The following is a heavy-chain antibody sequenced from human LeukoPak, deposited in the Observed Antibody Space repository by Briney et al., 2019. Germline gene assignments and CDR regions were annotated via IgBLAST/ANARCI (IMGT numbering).Heavy chain of an antibody. V-gene: IGHV3-9*01. CDR2: IDWNSGSK. CDR1: GVTFDDYA. J-gene: IGHJ6*02. CDR3: AKSRGPYYLYYGMDV. Sequence: GRSLRPSCAASGVTFDDYAMHWVRQTPGKGLEWVSAIDWNSGSKDYADSVKGRFTISRDNAGNSLYLQMNSLRPEDTALYYCAKSRGPYYLYYGMDVWGQGTKVTVS. D-gene: IGHD5-12*01.